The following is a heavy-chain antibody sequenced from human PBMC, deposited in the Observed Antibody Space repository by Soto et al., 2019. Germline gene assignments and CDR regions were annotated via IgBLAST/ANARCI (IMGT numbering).Heavy chain of an antibody. V-gene: IGHV4-39*01. CDR2: IYYSGST. J-gene: IGHJ6*02. CDR1: GGSISSSSYY. D-gene: IGHD6-19*01. Sequence: QLQLQESGPGLVKPSETLSLTCTVSGGSISSSSYYWGWIRQPPGKGLEWIGSIYYSGSTYYNPSLKSRVTISVDTSKNQFYLKLSSVTAADTAVYYCARDAVAGAYYYYYGMDVWGQGTTVTVSS. CDR3: ARDAVAGAYYYYYGMDV.